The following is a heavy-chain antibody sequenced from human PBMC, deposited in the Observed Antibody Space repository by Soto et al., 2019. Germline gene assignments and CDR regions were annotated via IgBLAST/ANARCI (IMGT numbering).Heavy chain of an antibody. CDR2: INPSGGST. CDR3: ARERSSHDAFDI. V-gene: IGHV1-46*01. D-gene: IGHD3-10*01. Sequence: ASVKVSCKASGYTLTSYYMHWVRQAPGQGLEWMGIINPSGGSTSYAQKFQGRVTMTRDTSTSTVYMELSSLRSEDTAVYYCARERSSHDAFDIWGQGTMVTVSS. CDR1: GYTLTSYY. J-gene: IGHJ3*02.